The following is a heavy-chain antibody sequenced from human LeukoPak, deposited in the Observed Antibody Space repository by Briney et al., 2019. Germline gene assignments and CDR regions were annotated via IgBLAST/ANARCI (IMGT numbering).Heavy chain of an antibody. V-gene: IGHV1-18*01. Sequence: ASVKVSRKASGYTFTSYGISWVRQAPGQGLEWMGWISAYNGNTNYAQKLQGRVTMTTDTSTSTAYMELRSLRSDATAVYYCARDQPPYYDFWSGYSNPVGYFDYWGQGTLVTVSS. CDR1: GYTFTSYG. D-gene: IGHD3-3*01. J-gene: IGHJ4*02. CDR3: ARDQPPYYDFWSGYSNPVGYFDY. CDR2: ISAYNGNT.